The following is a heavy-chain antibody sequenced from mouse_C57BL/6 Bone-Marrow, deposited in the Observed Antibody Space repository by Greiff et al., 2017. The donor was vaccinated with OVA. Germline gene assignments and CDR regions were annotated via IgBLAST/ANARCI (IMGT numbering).Heavy chain of an antibody. J-gene: IGHJ3*01. CDR1: GFTFSSYG. V-gene: IGHV5-6*01. CDR3: ARHTGPPGFAY. D-gene: IGHD1-1*01. Sequence: EVQLVESGGDLVKPGGSLKLSCAASGFTFSSYGMSWVRQTPDKRLEWVATISSGGSYTYYPDSVKGRFTISRDNAKNTLYLQMSSLKSEDTAMYYCARHTGPPGFAYWGQGTLVTVSA. CDR2: ISSGGSYT.